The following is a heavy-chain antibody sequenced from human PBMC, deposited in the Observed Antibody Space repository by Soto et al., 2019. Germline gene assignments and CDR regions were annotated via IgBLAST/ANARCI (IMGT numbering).Heavy chain of an antibody. CDR2: ISGSGGST. CDR1: GFTFSSYA. V-gene: IGHV3-23*01. CDR3: AKDGGGYSSSGPTGDWFDP. J-gene: IGHJ5*02. Sequence: GGSLRLSCAASGFTFSSYAMSWVRQAPGKGLEWVSAISGSGGSTYYADSVKGRFTISRDNPKNTLYLQMNSLRAEDTAVYYCAKDGGGYSSSGPTGDWFDPWGQGTLVTVSS. D-gene: IGHD6-13*01.